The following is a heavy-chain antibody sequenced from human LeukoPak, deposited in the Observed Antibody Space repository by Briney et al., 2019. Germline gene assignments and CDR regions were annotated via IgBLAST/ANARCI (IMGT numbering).Heavy chain of an antibody. CDR1: GGTFSSYA. V-gene: IGHV1-69*13. CDR2: IIPIFGTA. J-gene: IGHJ3*02. Sequence: SVKVSCKASGGTFSSYAISWVRQAPGQGLEWMGGIIPIFGTANYAQKFQGRVTITADESTSTAYMELSSLRSEDTAVYYCARARRPYCTNGVCYGLAVAFDIWGQGTMVTVSS. CDR3: ARARRPYCTNGVCYGLAVAFDI. D-gene: IGHD2-8*01.